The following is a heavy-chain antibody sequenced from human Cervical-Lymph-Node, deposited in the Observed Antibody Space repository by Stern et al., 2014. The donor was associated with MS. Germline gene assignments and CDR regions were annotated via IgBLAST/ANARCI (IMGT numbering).Heavy chain of an antibody. CDR2: IHSTGST. V-gene: IGHV4-31*03. D-gene: IGHD2/OR15-2a*01. J-gene: IGHJ5*02. Sequence: QLQLQESGPGLVKPSQTLSLTCSVSGGSIISGGHLWSWIRQPPWEGLEWIGYIHSTGSTYYNPSLRSRVAISLDPSQNLFSLSLTSVTAADTAVYYCARNSPFDPWGQGTLVTVSS. CDR3: ARNSPFDP. CDR1: GGSIISGGHL.